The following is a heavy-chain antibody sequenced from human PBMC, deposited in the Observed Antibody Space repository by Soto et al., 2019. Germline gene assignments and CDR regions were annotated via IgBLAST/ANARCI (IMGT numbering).Heavy chain of an antibody. CDR2: IYYSGST. Sequence: QLQLQESGPGLVKPSETRSLTCTVSRGSIRVTSYDWGWIRRPPGKGLEWIGSIYYSGSTNYNSSLESRVTISVATSKNQFSLKRGSVCAADTAIYYRVRHLKSTGWLDYWGQGTLVTVSS. CDR1: RGSIRVTSYD. CDR3: VRHLKSTGWLDY. J-gene: IGHJ4*02. D-gene: IGHD2-8*02. V-gene: IGHV4-39*01.